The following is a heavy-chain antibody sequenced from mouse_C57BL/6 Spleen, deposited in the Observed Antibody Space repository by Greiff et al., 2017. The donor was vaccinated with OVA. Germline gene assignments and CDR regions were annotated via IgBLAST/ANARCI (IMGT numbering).Heavy chain of an antibody. CDR1: GFTFSDYG. D-gene: IGHD2-3*01. CDR2: ISSGSSTI. CDR3: ARAPIYDGYYGYFDV. Sequence: DVMLVESGGGLVKPGGSLKLSCAASGFTFSDYGMHWVRQAPEKGLEWVAYISSGSSTIYYADTVKGRFTISRDNAKNTLFLQMTSLRSEDTARYYCARAPIYDGYYGYFDVWGTGTTVTVSS. V-gene: IGHV5-17*01. J-gene: IGHJ1*03.